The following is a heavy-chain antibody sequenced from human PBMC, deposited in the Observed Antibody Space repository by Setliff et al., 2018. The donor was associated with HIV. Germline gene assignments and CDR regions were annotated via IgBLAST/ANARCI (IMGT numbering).Heavy chain of an antibody. CDR2: ISSSGSTI. Sequence: GSLRLSCAASGFTFSSYEMNWVRQAPGKGLEWVSYISSSGSTIYYADSVKGRFTISRDNAKNSLYLQMNSLRAEDTAVYYCARDDSNYRQHGMDVWGQGTTVTVS. CDR1: GFTFSSYE. V-gene: IGHV3-48*03. J-gene: IGHJ6*02. CDR3: ARDDSNYRQHGMDV. D-gene: IGHD4-4*01.